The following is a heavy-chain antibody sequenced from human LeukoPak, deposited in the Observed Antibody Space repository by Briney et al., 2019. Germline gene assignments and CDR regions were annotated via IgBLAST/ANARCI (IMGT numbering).Heavy chain of an antibody. CDR2: MCYTGST. D-gene: IGHD3-22*01. CDR1: GFTFSSYA. Sequence: PGGSLRLSCAASGFTFSSYAMSWVRQAPGKGLEWIGSMCYTGSTYYNPPLKSRVTISIDTSKSQFSLKLSSVTAADTAVYYCARVNYYDSSGAYYYMDVWGRGTTVTVSS. J-gene: IGHJ6*03. CDR3: ARVNYYDSSGAYYYMDV. V-gene: IGHV4-39*07.